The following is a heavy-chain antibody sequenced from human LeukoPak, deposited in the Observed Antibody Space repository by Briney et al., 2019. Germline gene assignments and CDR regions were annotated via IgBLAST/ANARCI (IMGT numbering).Heavy chain of an antibody. D-gene: IGHD6-13*01. CDR1: GGSFSDYY. V-gene: IGHV4-34*01. Sequence: SETLSLTCGVCGGSFSDYYWSWIRQSPGVGIEWIGEINHSGSTNYNPSLKSRVTISVDTPKNQFSLKLSSLTAADTAVYYCARVGTYTSSWYRFKYFDYWGQGTLVTVSS. J-gene: IGHJ4*02. CDR2: INHSGST. CDR3: ARVGTYTSSWYRFKYFDY.